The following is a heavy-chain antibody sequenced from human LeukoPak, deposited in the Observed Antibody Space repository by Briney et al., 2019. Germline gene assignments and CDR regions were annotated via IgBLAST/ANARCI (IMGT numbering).Heavy chain of an antibody. CDR3: ARVQCSGARCNDAFDI. Sequence: GGSLRLSCAASGFTVSSNYMSWVRQAPGKGLEWVSSISSSSIYMNYADSLKGRFTISRDNAKNLLYLQMNTLRAEDTAVYYCARVQCSGARCNDAFDIWGQGTMVTVSS. D-gene: IGHD2-15*01. CDR2: ISSSSIYM. J-gene: IGHJ3*02. CDR1: GFTVSSNY. V-gene: IGHV3-21*01.